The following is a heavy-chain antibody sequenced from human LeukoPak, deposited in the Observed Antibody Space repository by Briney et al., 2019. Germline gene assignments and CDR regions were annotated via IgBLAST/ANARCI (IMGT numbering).Heavy chain of an antibody. Sequence: GASVKVSCKASGYTFTGYYMHWVRQAPGQGLEWMGWINPNSGGTNYAQKFQGRVTMTRDTSISTAYMELSRLRSDDTAVYYCARSERTVTRFSVLDPWGQGTLVTVSS. D-gene: IGHD4-17*01. J-gene: IGHJ5*02. CDR3: ARSERTVTRFSVLDP. V-gene: IGHV1-2*02. CDR2: INPNSGGT. CDR1: GYTFTGYY.